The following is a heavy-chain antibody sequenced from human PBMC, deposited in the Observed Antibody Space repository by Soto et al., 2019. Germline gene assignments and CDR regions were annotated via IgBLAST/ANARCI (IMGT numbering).Heavy chain of an antibody. CDR3: TRGPPYGSGSYYNPNWFDP. D-gene: IGHD3-10*01. V-gene: IGHV3-49*03. CDR1: GFTFGDYA. J-gene: IGHJ5*02. Sequence: GGSLRLSGTASGFTFGDYAMSWFRQAPGKGLEWVGFIRTKAYGGTTEYAASVKGRFTISRDDSKSIAYLQMNSLKTEDTAVYYCTRGPPYGSGSYYNPNWFDPWGQGTLVTVSS. CDR2: IRTKAYGGTT.